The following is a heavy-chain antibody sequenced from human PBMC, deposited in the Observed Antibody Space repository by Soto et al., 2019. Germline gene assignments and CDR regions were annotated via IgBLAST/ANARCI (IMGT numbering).Heavy chain of an antibody. J-gene: IGHJ4*02. V-gene: IGHV4-39*01. D-gene: IGHD3-9*01. CDR3: ARRSTISRGFDY. CDR2: IYYSGTT. CDR1: GGSIISNNHY. Sequence: QLQLRESGPGLVKPSETLSLTCTVSGGSIISNNHYWGWIRQPPGKGLEWIGNIYYSGTTYYNPSLTSRVTMSVDTSKGQFSLKLSSMTVADTAVYFCARRSTISRGFDYWGQGTLVTVSS.